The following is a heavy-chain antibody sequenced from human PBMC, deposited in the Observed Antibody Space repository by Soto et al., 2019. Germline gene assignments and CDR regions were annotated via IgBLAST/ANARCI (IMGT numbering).Heavy chain of an antibody. V-gene: IGHV5-10-1*01. CDR1: GYSFTSYW. CDR2: IDPSDSYT. J-gene: IGHJ6*02. Sequence: GESLKISCKGSGYSFTSYWISWVRQMPGKGLEWMGRIDPSDSYTNYSPSFQGHVTISADKSISTAYLQWSSLKASDTAMYYCARPGANVTYYYYGMDVWGQGTTVTVSS. CDR3: ARPGANVTYYYYGMDV. D-gene: IGHD2-21*02.